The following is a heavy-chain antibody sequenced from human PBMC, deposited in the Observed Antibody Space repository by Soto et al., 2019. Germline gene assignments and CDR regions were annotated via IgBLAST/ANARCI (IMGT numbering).Heavy chain of an antibody. J-gene: IGHJ5*01. CDR3: THSRYCTTTSCYIPWFDS. CDR2: IFWNDDK. CDR1: GFSFSTPGEG. Sequence: SGPTLVNPTRTLTLTCSFSGFSFSTPGEGVGWIRQPPGKALDWLALIFWNDDKRYSPSLKSRLTITKDTSKNQVVLTMTNMDPVDTATYYCTHSRYCTTTSCYIPWFDSWGQGTLVTVSS. V-gene: IGHV2-5*01. D-gene: IGHD2-2*02.